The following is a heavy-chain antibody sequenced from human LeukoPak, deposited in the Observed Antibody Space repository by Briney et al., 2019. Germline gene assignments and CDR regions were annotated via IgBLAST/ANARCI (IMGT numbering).Heavy chain of an antibody. V-gene: IGHV1-24*01. CDR3: ATAPSITMTHFDY. D-gene: IGHD3-22*01. CDR2: FDPEDGET. J-gene: IGHJ4*02. Sequence: ASVKVSCTVSGYTLTELSMHWVRQAPGKGLEWMGGFDPEDGETIYAQKFQGRVTMTEDTSTDTAYMELSSLRSEDTAVYYCATAPSITMTHFDYWGQGTLVTVSS. CDR1: GYTLTELS.